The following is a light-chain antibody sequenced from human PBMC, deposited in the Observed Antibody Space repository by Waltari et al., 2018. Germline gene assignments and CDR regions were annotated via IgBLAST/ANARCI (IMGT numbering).Light chain of an antibody. J-gene: IGKJ1*01. CDR1: QSISKY. V-gene: IGKV3-20*01. CDR2: AAS. CDR3: RHHVRLPAT. Sequence: EIVLTQSPGTLSLSPGERATLSCRASQSISKYLAWYQQRPGQAPRLLIYAASNRATGIPDRFSGGGSGTEFSLTISRLEPEDFAVYYCRHHVRLPATFGQGTKVEIK.